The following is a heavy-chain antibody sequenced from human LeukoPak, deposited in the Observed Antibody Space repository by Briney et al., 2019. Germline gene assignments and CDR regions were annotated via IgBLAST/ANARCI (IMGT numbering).Heavy chain of an antibody. J-gene: IGHJ4*02. CDR3: ARAAGRYDFWTLDY. D-gene: IGHD3-3*01. CDR1: GGSISSYY. Sequence: PSETLSLTCTVSGGSISSYYWSWIRQPPGKGLEWIGYIYYSGSTNYNPSLKSRVTISVDTSKNQFSLKLSSVTAADTAVYYCARAAGRYDFWTLDYWGQGTLVTVPS. V-gene: IGHV4-59*08. CDR2: IYYSGST.